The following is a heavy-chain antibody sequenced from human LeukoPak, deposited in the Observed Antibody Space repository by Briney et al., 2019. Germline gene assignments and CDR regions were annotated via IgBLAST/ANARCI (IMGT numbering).Heavy chain of an antibody. D-gene: IGHD5-18*01. CDR2: MSGYNGNI. CDR3: ARDRLYSYGYYGMDV. J-gene: IGHJ6*02. V-gene: IGHV1-18*01. CDR1: GYTLSSYG. Sequence: ASVKVSCTASGYTLSSYGISWVRQAPGPGLEWMGWMSGYNGNINYAQNLQGRVTMTTDTFTSTAYLELRSLRSDDTAVYYCARDRLYSYGYYGMDVWGQGTTVTVSS.